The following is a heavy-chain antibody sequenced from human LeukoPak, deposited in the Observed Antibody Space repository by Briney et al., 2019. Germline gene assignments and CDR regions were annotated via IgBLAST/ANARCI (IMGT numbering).Heavy chain of an antibody. J-gene: IGHJ5*02. V-gene: IGHV1-8*01. CDR3: ARAIGSWTLPPSLFGAWEGWFDP. CDR2: MNPNSGNT. Sequence: GASVKVSCKASGYTFTSYDINWVRQATGQGLEWMGGMNPNSGNTGYAQKFQGRVTMTRNTSISTAYMELSSLRSEDTAVYYCARAIGSWTLPPSLFGAWEGWFDPWGQGTLVTVSS. CDR1: GYTFTSYD. D-gene: IGHD3-3*01.